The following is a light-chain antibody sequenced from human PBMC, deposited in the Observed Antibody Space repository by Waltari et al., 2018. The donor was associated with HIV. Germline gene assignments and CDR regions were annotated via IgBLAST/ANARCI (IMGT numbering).Light chain of an antibody. CDR1: SANIGNNY. J-gene: IGLJ3*02. V-gene: IGLV1-51*01. Sequence: QSVLTQPHSVSAAPGQKVTISCSGRSANIGNNYGSWYQQLPGTAPKLLIYDNNKRPQGIPDRFSGSKSRTSATLGITGAQSADDADYYCRTWDSSLSAWVFGGGTKLTVL. CDR3: RTWDSSLSAWV. CDR2: DNN.